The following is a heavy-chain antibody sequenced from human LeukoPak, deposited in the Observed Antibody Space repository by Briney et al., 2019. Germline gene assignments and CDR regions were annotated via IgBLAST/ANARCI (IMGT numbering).Heavy chain of an antibody. CDR3: ARVDGSPDY. V-gene: IGHV1-8*03. CDR2: MNTKSGNT. D-gene: IGHD2-15*01. Sequence: ASVKVSCKASGYTFTRYDINWVRQATGQGLEWMGWMNTKSGNTGHAQKFQGRVTITRDTSISTVYMELSRLRSEDTAVYFCARVDGSPDYWGQGTLVTVSS. CDR1: GYTFTRYD. J-gene: IGHJ4*02.